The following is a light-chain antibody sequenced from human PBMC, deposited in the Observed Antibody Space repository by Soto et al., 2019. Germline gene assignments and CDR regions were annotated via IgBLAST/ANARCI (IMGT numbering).Light chain of an antibody. J-gene: IGKJ2*01. V-gene: IGKV1-39*01. CDR2: AAS. Sequence: DIQMTQSPSSLSASVADRVTITCRASQSISTLLNWYQQKPGKAPKVLIYAASSLYSGVPSRFSGGGSGTDFTLTISSLQPEDFATYYCQQSYSTPRTFGQGTKLEIK. CDR1: QSISTL. CDR3: QQSYSTPRT.